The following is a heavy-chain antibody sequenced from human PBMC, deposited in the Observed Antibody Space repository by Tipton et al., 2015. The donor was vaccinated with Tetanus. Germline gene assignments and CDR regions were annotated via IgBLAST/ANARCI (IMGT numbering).Heavy chain of an antibody. V-gene: IGHV4-31*03. D-gene: IGHD2-21*02. CDR3: ATVGLVTASVKY. CDR1: GGSISSSYYY. J-gene: IGHJ4*01. Sequence: TLSLTCTVSGGSISSSYYYWSWIRQHPGKGLDWIGYISYTGTTHYNPSLKSRVTISLDRSKNQFSLKLTSVTAADTAVYYCATVGLVTASVKYWGQGTLVTVSS. CDR2: ISYTGTT.